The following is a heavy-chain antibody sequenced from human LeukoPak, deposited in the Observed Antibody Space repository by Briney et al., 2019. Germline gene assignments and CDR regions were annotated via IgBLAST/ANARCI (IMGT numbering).Heavy chain of an antibody. D-gene: IGHD1/OR15-1a*01. CDR3: ARDTRNTWFYY. J-gene: IGHJ4*02. Sequence: SETLSLTCTVSGASVSSGGNYWSWIRQSPGKGLEWIGSFYYSGTTGYNPSLKGRVTMSIDRSKNQFSLNLNSVTAADTAVYYCARDTRNTWFYYWGQGTLVTVSS. CDR1: GASVSSGGNY. V-gene: IGHV4-61*08. CDR2: FYYSGTT.